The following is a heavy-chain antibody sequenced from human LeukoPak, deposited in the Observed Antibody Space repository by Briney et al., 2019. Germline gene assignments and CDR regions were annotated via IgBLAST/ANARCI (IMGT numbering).Heavy chain of an antibody. CDR2: ISSSSSYI. J-gene: IGHJ4*02. V-gene: IGHV3-21*01. CDR3: ARDFCSSTSCYRGVPAFDY. D-gene: IGHD2-2*01. Sequence: GGSLRLSCAASGFTFSSYSMNWVRQAPGKGLEWVSSISSSSSYIYYADSVKGRFTISRDNAKNSLYLQMNSLRAEDTAVYYCARDFCSSTSCYRGVPAFDYWGQGTLVTVSS. CDR1: GFTFSSYS.